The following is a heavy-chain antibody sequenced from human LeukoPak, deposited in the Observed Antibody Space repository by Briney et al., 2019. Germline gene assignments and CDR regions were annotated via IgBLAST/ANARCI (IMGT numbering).Heavy chain of an antibody. D-gene: IGHD2-2*01. CDR1: GYTFTGCY. J-gene: IGHJ4*02. CDR2: ISPNSGGT. Sequence: GASVKVSCKASGYTFTGCYIHWVRQAPGQGLEWVGWISPNSGGTNYAQNFQGRVTMTGDTSISTAYMELSRLRSDDTAVYFCAREEAYCSSTSCHLDYWGQGTLVTVSS. V-gene: IGHV1-2*02. CDR3: AREEAYCSSTSCHLDY.